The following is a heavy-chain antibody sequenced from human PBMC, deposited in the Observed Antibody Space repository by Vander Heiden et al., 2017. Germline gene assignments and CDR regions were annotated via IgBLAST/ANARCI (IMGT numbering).Heavy chain of an antibody. CDR1: GFTVSNIY. CDR2: ITSGGIT. CDR3: AGRAMGYYYGMNV. J-gene: IGHJ6*02. Sequence: EAQLVESGGGLIQPVGYLRLSCAASGFTVSNIYMSWVRQVPGKGLEWVSIITSGGITYYPDSVKGRFTISRDNSKNTLYLQMDSLRVEDTAVYYCAGRAMGYYYGMNVWGQGTTVIVSS. V-gene: IGHV3-53*01.